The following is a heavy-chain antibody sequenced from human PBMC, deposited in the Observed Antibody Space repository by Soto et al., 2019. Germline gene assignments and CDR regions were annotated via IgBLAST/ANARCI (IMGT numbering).Heavy chain of an antibody. CDR1: GYTFTSYD. D-gene: IGHD6-6*01. CDR2: MNPNSGNT. J-gene: IGHJ5*02. Sequence: ALVKVSCKASGYTFTSYDINWVRQATGQGLEWMGWMNPNSGNTGYAQKFQGRVAMTRNTSISTAYMELSSLRSEDTAVYYCARGLYSSSSFDPWGQGTLVTVSS. V-gene: IGHV1-8*01. CDR3: ARGLYSSSSFDP.